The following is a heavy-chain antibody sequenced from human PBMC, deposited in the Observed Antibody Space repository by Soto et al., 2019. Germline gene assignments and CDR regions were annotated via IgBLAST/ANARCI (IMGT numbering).Heavy chain of an antibody. CDR2: ISGSGGST. D-gene: IGHD6-6*01. J-gene: IGHJ6*02. CDR1: GFTFSSYA. V-gene: IGHV3-23*01. CDR3: AKEESVGAARPLLYYYGMDV. Sequence: GSLRLSCAASGFTFSSYAMSWVRQAPGKGLEWVSAISGSGGSTYYADSVKGRFTISRDNSKNTLYLQMNSLRAEDTAVYYCAKEESVGAARPLLYYYGMDVWGQGTTVTVSS.